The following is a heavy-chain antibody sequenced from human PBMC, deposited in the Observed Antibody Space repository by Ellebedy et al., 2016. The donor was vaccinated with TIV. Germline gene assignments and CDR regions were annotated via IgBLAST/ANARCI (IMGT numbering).Heavy chain of an antibody. V-gene: IGHV4-59*12. CDR3: ARAGGSGYDYFFDS. Sequence: MPSETRSLTCTVSGDSISGYYWSWIRQPPGKGLEWIGYIYSSGSGEYNPSLKSRVTMSVDASKKQFSLKLSSVTAADTAIYYCARAGGSGYDYFFDSWGQGIHVTVSS. CDR1: GDSISGYY. D-gene: IGHD3-22*01. J-gene: IGHJ4*02. CDR2: IYSSGSG.